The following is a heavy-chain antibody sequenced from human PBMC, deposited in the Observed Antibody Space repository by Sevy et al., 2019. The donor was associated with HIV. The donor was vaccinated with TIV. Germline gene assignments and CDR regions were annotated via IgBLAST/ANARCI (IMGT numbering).Heavy chain of an antibody. CDR3: AKYAGDFPHFDY. Sequence: GGSLRLSCAASGFTLRTFAMSWVRQAPGKGLQWVSSISDTGTSTYYADSVEGRFTIPRDNSKKTLYLQMNSLRAEDTALYYCAKYAGDFPHFDYWGQGTLVTVSS. D-gene: IGHD7-27*01. CDR2: ISDTGTST. V-gene: IGHV3-23*01. J-gene: IGHJ4*02. CDR1: GFTLRTFA.